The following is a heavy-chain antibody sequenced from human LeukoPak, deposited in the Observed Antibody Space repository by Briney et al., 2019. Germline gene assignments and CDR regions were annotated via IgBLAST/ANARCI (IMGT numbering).Heavy chain of an antibody. CDR1: GGSISSSSYY. J-gene: IGHJ4*02. V-gene: IGHV4-39*01. CDR2: IYYSGST. CDR3: ARLVWSSGRAPSKYYFDY. Sequence: PSETLSLTCTVSGGSISSSSYYWGWIRQAPGKGLEWIGSIYYSGSTYYNPSLKSRVTISVDTSKNQFSLKLSSVTAADTAVYYCARLVWSSGRAPSKYYFDYWGQGTLVTVSS. D-gene: IGHD6-19*01.